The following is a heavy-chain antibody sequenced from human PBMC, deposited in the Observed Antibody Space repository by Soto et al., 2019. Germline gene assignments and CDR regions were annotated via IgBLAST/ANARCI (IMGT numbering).Heavy chain of an antibody. D-gene: IGHD4-17*01. Sequence: PAGSLRLSCTSSGFMFGSYWMTWVRHVPGKGLQWVANIKRDGSEKYYVDFVKGRFTISRDNADNSVFLDMNNLRVDDTATYYCARVRATDYEIDYWGQGALVTVSS. CDR3: ARVRATDYEIDY. CDR2: IKRDGSEK. J-gene: IGHJ4*02. V-gene: IGHV3-7*03. CDR1: GFMFGSYW.